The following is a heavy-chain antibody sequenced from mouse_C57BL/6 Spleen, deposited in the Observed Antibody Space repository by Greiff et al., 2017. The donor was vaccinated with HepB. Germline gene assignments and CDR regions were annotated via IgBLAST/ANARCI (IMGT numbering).Heavy chain of an antibody. CDR3: ARLADGYYGGFDY. CDR1: GYTFTSYW. Sequence: QVQLQQPGAELVRPGSSVKLSCKASGYTFTSYWMDWVKQRPGQGLEWIGNIYPSDSETHYNQKFKDKATLTVDKSSSTAYMQLSSLTSEDSAVYYCARLADGYYGGFDYWGQGTTLTVSS. J-gene: IGHJ2*01. D-gene: IGHD2-3*01. CDR2: IYPSDSET. V-gene: IGHV1-61*01.